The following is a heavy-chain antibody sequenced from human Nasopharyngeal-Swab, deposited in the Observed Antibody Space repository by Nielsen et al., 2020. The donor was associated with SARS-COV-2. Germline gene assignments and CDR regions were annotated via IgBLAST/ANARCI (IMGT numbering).Heavy chain of an antibody. D-gene: IGHD3-22*01. CDR2: IYYSGST. CDR3: ARVPVLDDSSGYYYESGSGYFDY. J-gene: IGHJ4*02. V-gene: IGHV4-59*01. Sequence: WIRQPPVKGLEWIGYIYYSGSTNYNPSLKSRVTISVDTSKNQFSLKLSSVTAADTAVYYCARVPVLDDSSGYYYESGSGYFDYWGQGTLVTVSS.